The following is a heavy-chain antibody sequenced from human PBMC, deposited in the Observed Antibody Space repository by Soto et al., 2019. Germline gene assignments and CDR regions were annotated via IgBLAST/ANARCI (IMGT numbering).Heavy chain of an antibody. D-gene: IGHD6-25*01. Sequence: SETLSLTCGVCRGSFSGFYWSWVRQTPGGGLEWIGEINHSGTTNYNPSFQNRVTVSVDKSTNNFSLKMTSVTAADAAVYYCARGRGYVYGSNFYGLDVWGQGTTVTVSS. V-gene: IGHV4-34*01. CDR3: ARGRGYVYGSNFYGLDV. J-gene: IGHJ6*02. CDR1: RGSFSGFY. CDR2: INHSGTT.